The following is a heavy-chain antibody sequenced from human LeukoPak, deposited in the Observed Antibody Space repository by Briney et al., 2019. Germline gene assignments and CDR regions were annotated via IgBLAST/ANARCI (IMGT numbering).Heavy chain of an antibody. D-gene: IGHD3-16*01. CDR1: GYTFTDYY. CDR3: ATVTNVRFDWYFDL. J-gene: IGHJ2*01. Sequence: GASVKISCKVSGYTFTDYYMHRVQQAPGKGLEWMGLVDPEDGETIYVEKFQGRVTITADTSTDTAYMELSSLRSEDTAVYYCATVTNVRFDWYFDLWGRGTLVTVSS. CDR2: VDPEDGET. V-gene: IGHV1-69-2*01.